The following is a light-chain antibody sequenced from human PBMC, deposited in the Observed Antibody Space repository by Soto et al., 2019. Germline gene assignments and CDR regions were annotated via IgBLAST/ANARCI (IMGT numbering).Light chain of an antibody. CDR3: HQCHSFPWT. V-gene: IGKV1-5*01. CDR2: NAS. CDR1: QSITTW. Sequence: DIQMTQSPSTLSASVGDRVTITCRASQSITTWLAWYQQKPGTAVKVLIYNASTLGSGVPSRFSGSGSGTEFSLTISSLQPEDFATYHFHQCHSFPWTFGQGTKVDIK. J-gene: IGKJ1*01.